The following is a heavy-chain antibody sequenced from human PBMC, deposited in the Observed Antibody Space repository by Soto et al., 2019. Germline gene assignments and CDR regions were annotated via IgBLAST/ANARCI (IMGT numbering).Heavy chain of an antibody. CDR1: GFNFGGYA. CDR3: AKRGGYAISFYDS. D-gene: IGHD3-16*01. Sequence: PGGSLRLSCAVTGFNFGGYAMSWVRQAPGKGLEWVSTLSGDGSRAYYADSVRGRFTVSRDNSESTLYLRMNSLRADDTAIYYCAKRGGYAISFYDSWGQGTLVTVSS. V-gene: IGHV3-23*01. CDR2: LSGDGSRA. J-gene: IGHJ4*02.